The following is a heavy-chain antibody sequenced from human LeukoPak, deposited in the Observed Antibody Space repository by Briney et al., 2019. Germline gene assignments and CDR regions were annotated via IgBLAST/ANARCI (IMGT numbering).Heavy chain of an antibody. CDR3: ARVGRDRTFDY. D-gene: IGHD3-10*01. CDR2: TYHSGST. J-gene: IGHJ4*02. Sequence: SETLSLTCTVSGGPIRDFYWSWIRLPPGKGLEWIGYTYHSGSTSYNPSLESRVAISVDMSKSQFSLDLSSVTAADTAVYYCARVGRDRTFDYWGQGTLVTVSS. CDR1: GGPIRDFY. V-gene: IGHV4-59*12.